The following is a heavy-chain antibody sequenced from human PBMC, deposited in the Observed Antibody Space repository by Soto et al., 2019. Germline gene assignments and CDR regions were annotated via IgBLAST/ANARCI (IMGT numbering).Heavy chain of an antibody. CDR2: IWYDGSNK. V-gene: IGHV3-33*01. CDR3: ARVMVAVARSGWYLDYYYGMDV. Sequence: QVQLVESGGGVVQPGRSLRLSCAASGFTFSSYGMHWVRQAPGKGLEWVAVIWYDGSNKYYADSVKGRFTISRDNSKNTLYLQMNSLRAEDTAVYYCARVMVAVARSGWYLDYYYGMDVWGQGTTVTVSS. CDR1: GFTFSSYG. D-gene: IGHD6-19*01. J-gene: IGHJ6*02.